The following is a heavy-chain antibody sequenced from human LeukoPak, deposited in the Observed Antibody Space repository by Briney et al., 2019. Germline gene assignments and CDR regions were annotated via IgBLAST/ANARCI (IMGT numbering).Heavy chain of an antibody. V-gene: IGHV3-30*18. CDR1: GFTFSNYV. CDR2: ISYDGSNK. J-gene: IGHJ3*02. CDR3: AKDLGSGWYKGAFDI. D-gene: IGHD6-19*01. Sequence: PGESLRLSCAASGFTFSNYVMHWVRQAPGKGLEWVAVISYDGSNKYYADSVKGRFTISRDNSKNTLYLQMNSLRAEDTAVYYCAKDLGSGWYKGAFDIWGQGTMVTVSS.